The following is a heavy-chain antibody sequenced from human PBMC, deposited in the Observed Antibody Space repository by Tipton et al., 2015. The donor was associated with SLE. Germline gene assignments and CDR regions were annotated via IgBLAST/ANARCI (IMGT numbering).Heavy chain of an antibody. J-gene: IGHJ3*01. Sequence: GLVKPSETLSLNCAGYGYGGSYWSWIRQPPGKGLEWVGEISHSGSTNYNPSLKSRVTISVDMSKNQVSLKVYSVTAADTALYYCARHLSTSFDVWGQGTMVTVSS. CDR2: ISHSGST. CDR1: GYGGSY. V-gene: IGHV4-34*01. CDR3: ARHLSTSFDV. D-gene: IGHD3-16*02.